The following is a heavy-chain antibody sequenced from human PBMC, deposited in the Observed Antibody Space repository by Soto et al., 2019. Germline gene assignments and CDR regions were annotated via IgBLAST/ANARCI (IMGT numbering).Heavy chain of an antibody. D-gene: IGHD2-15*01. CDR1: GGSIRSGDYY. CDR2: IYYSGST. Sequence: SETLSLTCTVSGGSIRSGDYYWSWIRQPPGKGLEWIGYIYYSGSTYYNPSLKSRVTISVDTSKNQFSLKLSSVTAADTAVYYCARPVGYCSGGRCGGNYFDDWCQGTLVIVSS. J-gene: IGHJ4*02. CDR3: ARPVGYCSGGRCGGNYFDD. V-gene: IGHV4-30-4*01.